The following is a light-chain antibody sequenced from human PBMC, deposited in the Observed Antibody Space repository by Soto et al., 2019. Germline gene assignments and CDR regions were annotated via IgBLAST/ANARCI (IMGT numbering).Light chain of an antibody. J-gene: IGLJ2*01. CDR2: END. Sequence: QSVLTQPPSVSAAPGQKVTISCSGSSSNIGNYYVCWYQHLPGTAPKFLIYENDKRPSWIPDRFSGSKTGTSATLDITGLQTGDEADDYCAAWDGSLRAVVFGGGTKLTVL. V-gene: IGLV1-51*02. CDR1: SSNIGNYY. CDR3: AAWDGSLRAVV.